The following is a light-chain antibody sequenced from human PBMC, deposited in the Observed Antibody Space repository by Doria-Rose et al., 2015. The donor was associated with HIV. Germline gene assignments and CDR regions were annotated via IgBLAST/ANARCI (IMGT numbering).Light chain of an antibody. V-gene: IGKV2-28*01. CDR2: LGS. CDR3: MQALQTPYT. Sequence: PGQPASISCRSSQSLLHTIGYNYLDWYLQKPGQSPQLLIYLGSNRASGVPDRFSGSGSGTDFTLKISRVEAEDVGVYYCMQALQTPYTFGQGTKLEIK. CDR1: QSLLHTIGYNY. J-gene: IGKJ2*01.